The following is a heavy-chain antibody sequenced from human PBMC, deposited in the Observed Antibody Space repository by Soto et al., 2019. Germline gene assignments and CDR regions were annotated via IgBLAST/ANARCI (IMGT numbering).Heavy chain of an antibody. D-gene: IGHD3-22*01. CDR3: ASGHRSSGKIFDS. CDR1: GFTFSNAW. J-gene: IGHJ4*02. V-gene: IGHV3-15*01. Sequence: ESGGGLVKPGGSVRLSCAASGFTFSNAWMSWVRQAPGKGLEWVGRIKSKSAGGTTEYDAPVKDRFTISRDDSKNTLYLQMNSLKIEDTAVYYCASGHRSSGKIFDSWGQGTLVTVSS. CDR2: IKSKSAGGTT.